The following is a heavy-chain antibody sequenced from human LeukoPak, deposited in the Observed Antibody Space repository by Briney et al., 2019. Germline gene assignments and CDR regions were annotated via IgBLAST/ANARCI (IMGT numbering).Heavy chain of an antibody. Sequence: GGSLRLSCAASGFTFSSYAMSWVRQARGKGLEWVSAISGSGGSTYYADSVKGRFTISRDNSMNTLYLRMNSLRAEDTAVYYCAKDCLVAWYGEFDYWGKGTLLPVSS. CDR1: GFTFSSYA. D-gene: IGHD4-17*01. V-gene: IGHV3-23*01. CDR3: AKDCLVAWYGEFDY. J-gene: IGHJ4*02. CDR2: ISGSGGST.